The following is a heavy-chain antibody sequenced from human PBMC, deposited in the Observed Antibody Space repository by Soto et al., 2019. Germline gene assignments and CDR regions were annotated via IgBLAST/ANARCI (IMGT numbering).Heavy chain of an antibody. CDR1: GFTFSDEN. V-gene: IGHV3-21*06. CDR2: ISGGGSYI. Sequence: QLVESGGGLVKPGGSLRLSCSASGFTFSDENMSWVRQVPGKGLEWVSGISGGGSYIFYADSVQGRFSISRDNPKNLLFLEMNSLRVEDTAVYYCARDSDCHSTSCFFPPHVWGQGTTVTVSS. J-gene: IGHJ6*02. CDR3: ARDSDCHSTSCFFPPHV. D-gene: IGHD2-2*01.